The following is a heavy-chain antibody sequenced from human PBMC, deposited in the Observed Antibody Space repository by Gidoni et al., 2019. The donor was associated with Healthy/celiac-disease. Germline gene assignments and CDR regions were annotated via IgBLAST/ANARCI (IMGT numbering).Heavy chain of an antibody. CDR1: GFTFRNAW. D-gene: IGHD5-12*01. V-gene: IGHV3-15*01. CDR3: TTGLSGYGIQYYYYYYGMDV. CDR2: IKSKTDGGTT. J-gene: IGHJ6*02. Sequence: EVQLVESGGGLVKPGGSLRLSCAASGFTFRNAWISWVRQAPGKGLEWVGRIKSKTDGGTTDDAAPVKGRFTISRDESKNTLYLQMNSLKTEDTAVYYCTTGLSGYGIQYYYYYYGMDVWGQGTTVTVSS.